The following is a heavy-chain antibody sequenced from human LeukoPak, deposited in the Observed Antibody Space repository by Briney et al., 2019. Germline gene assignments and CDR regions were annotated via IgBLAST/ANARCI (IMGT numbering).Heavy chain of an antibody. V-gene: IGHV3-30*18. J-gene: IGHJ4*02. Sequence: GGSLRLSCAASGFTFSSYGMHWVRQAPGKGLEWVAVISYDGSNKYYADSVKGRFTISRDNSKNTLYLQMNSLRVEDTAVYYCAKDRTTMIVVALNWGQGTLVTVSS. CDR2: ISYDGSNK. CDR3: AKDRTTMIVVALN. CDR1: GFTFSSYG. D-gene: IGHD3-22*01.